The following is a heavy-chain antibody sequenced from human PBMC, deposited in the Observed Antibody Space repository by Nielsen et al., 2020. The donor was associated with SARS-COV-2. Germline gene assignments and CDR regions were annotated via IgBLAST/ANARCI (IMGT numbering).Heavy chain of an antibody. D-gene: IGHD3-22*01. J-gene: IGHJ6*02. Sequence: SETLSLTCTVSGGSISSYYWSWIRQPPGKGLEWIGYIYCSGSTNYNPSLKSRVTISVDTSKNQFSLKLSSVTAADTAVYYCARSTGGYYDSSGPQAQIGYYYGMDVWGQGTTVTVSS. CDR2: IYCSGST. CDR3: ARSTGGYYDSSGPQAQIGYYYGMDV. V-gene: IGHV4-59*13. CDR1: GGSISSYY.